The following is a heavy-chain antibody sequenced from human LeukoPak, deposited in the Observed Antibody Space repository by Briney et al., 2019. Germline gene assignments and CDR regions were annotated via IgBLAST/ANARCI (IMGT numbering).Heavy chain of an antibody. CDR1: GFTFYTFW. J-gene: IGHJ4*02. Sequence: GGSLRLSCEASGFTFYTFWMSWVRQAPGKGLEWVANIKQDGSEKYYLDSVTGRFTISRDNAKNSLYLQMNSLRAEDTAVYYCARDRSRSVYWGQGTLVTVSS. CDR3: ARDRSRSVY. CDR2: IKQDGSEK. V-gene: IGHV3-7*01. D-gene: IGHD3-3*01.